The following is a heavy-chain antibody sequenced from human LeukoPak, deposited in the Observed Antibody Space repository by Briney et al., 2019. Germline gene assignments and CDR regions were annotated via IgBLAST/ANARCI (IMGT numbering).Heavy chain of an antibody. CDR2: TYYRSKWYN. J-gene: IGHJ3*02. Sequence: SQTLSLTCAIFGDSISSNSSWNWIRQSPSRGLEWLGRTYYRSKWYNDYVVSVKSRVNINPDTSKNQFSLQLNSVTPEDTAVYFCARGGQGEGYGAEEVFDIGGKGKMVTV. V-gene: IGHV6-1*01. CDR3: ARGGQGEGYGAEEVFDI. CDR1: GDSISSNSS. D-gene: IGHD5-18*01.